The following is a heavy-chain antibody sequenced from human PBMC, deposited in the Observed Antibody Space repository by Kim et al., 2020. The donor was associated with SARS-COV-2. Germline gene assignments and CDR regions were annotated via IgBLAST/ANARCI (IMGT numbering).Heavy chain of an antibody. Sequence: GGSLRLSCAASGFTFSTYAMHWVRQAPAKGLEWVAVISYDGVNEYYADSVRGRFTISRDNSKNRLYLQMNTLSTEDTAVYYCARAPTPRYGMDVWGQGTTVTVSS. CDR3: ARAPTPRYGMDV. V-gene: IGHV3-30-3*01. CDR1: GFTFSTYA. CDR2: ISYDGVNE. J-gene: IGHJ6*02.